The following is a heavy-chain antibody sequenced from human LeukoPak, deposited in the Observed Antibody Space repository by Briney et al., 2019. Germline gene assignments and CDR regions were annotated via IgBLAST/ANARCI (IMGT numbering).Heavy chain of an antibody. CDR3: AREPLYCSGGSCYVGLGIDY. D-gene: IGHD2-15*01. J-gene: IGHJ4*02. CDR2: IYRSGST. CDR1: GGSISSGSYY. Sequence: PSETLSLTCTVSGGSISSGSYYWSWIRQPAGKRLEWIGHIYRSGSTNYNPSLKSRVTISVDTSKNQFSLKLSSVTAADTAVYYCAREPLYCSGGSCYVGLGIDYWGQGTLVTVSS. V-gene: IGHV4-61*09.